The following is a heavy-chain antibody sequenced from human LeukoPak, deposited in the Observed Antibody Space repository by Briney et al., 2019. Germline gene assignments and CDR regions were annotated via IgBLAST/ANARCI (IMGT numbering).Heavy chain of an antibody. CDR1: GYSFTNYC. CDR2: ICPTDSDT. Sequence: GESLQISCKGSGYSFTNYCIGWGRTVTGKGLEWMGIICPTDSDTRYSPSFQGLVTISDDISIRTGYLEWRSLKASDTAIYYCARVGAPDQLLGDFYDSWGQGTLVTVSS. D-gene: IGHD2-2*01. J-gene: IGHJ4*02. V-gene: IGHV5-51*01. CDR3: ARVGAPDQLLGDFYDS.